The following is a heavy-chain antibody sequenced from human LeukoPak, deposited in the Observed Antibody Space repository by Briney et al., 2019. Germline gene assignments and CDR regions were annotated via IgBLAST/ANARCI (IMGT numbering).Heavy chain of an antibody. CDR1: GFTFSSYA. D-gene: IGHD2-15*01. CDR3: ARALVGGLVDY. CDR2: ISYDGSDK. J-gene: IGHJ4*02. Sequence: GGSLTLSCAASGFTFSSYAMHWVRQAPGKGLEWVAVISYDGSDKYYTDSVKGRFTISRDNSKNTLYLQMNSLEAEDTAVYYCARALVGGLVDYWGQGTLVTVSS. V-gene: IGHV3-30*04.